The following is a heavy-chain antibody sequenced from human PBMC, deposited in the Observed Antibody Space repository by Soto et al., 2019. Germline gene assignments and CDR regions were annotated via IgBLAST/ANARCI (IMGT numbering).Heavy chain of an antibody. CDR2: ISRSSSYI. D-gene: IGHD3-10*01. J-gene: IGHJ6*02. CDR1: GFTFSSYS. Sequence: LRLSCAASGFTFSSYSMNWVRQAPGKGLEWVSSISRSSSYIYYADSVKGRFTISRDNAKNSLYLQMNSLRAEDTAVYYCARQRYYGSGNDYYYYGLDVWGQGTTVTVSS. CDR3: ARQRYYGSGNDYYYYGLDV. V-gene: IGHV3-21*01.